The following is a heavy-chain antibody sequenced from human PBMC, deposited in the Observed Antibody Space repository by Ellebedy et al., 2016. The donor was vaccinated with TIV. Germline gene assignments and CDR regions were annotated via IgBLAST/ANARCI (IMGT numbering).Heavy chain of an antibody. V-gene: IGHV1-69*04. Sequence: ASVKVSCKASGGTSNTYVISWVRQAPGQGLEWMGRIIPILGMTNYAQKFQGRVTITADRFTSTAYMELNSLRSEDTAVYYCARADSTVGPTFVDYWGQGTLVTVSS. CDR1: GGTSNTYV. CDR2: IIPILGMT. D-gene: IGHD1-26*01. J-gene: IGHJ4*02. CDR3: ARADSTVGPTFVDY.